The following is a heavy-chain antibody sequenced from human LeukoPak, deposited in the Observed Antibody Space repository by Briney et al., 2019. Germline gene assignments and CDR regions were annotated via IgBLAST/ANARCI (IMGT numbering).Heavy chain of an antibody. J-gene: IGHJ4*02. CDR1: GYSFTNNY. CDR2: IYPRDGST. CDR3: ARDQEGFDY. Sequence: ASVKVSCKASGYSFTNNYIHWVRQAPGQGLEWMGMIYPRDGSTSYAQKSQGRVTVTRDTSTSTVHMELSGLRSEDAAVYYCARDQEGFDYWGQGTLVTVSS. V-gene: IGHV1-46*01.